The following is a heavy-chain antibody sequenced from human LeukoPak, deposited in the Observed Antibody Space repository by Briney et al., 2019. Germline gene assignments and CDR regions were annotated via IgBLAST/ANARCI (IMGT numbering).Heavy chain of an antibody. CDR1: GGTFSSYA. J-gene: IGHJ6*02. V-gene: IGHV1-69*13. D-gene: IGHD3-3*01. CDR3: ARDRFAYYDFWSGYFPRSRGPPMDV. CDR2: IIPIFGTA. Sequence: SVKVSCKASGGTFSSYAISWVRQAPGQGLEWMGGIIPIFGTANYAQKFQGRVTITADESASTAYMELSSLRSEDTAVYYCARDRFAYYDFWSGYFPRSRGPPMDVWGQGTTVTVSS.